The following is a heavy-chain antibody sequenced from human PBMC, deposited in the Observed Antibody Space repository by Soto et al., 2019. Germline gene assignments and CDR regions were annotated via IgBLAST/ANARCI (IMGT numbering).Heavy chain of an antibody. V-gene: IGHV4-59*01. Sequence: SETLSLTCTVSGGSFSSYHWSWIRQPPGKGLEWIGYIYYSGSTNYNPSLKSRVTISVDTSKNQFSLKLSYVTAADTAVYYCARAIAAAGSWFDPWGQGTLVTVSS. CDR3: ARAIAAAGSWFDP. CDR1: GGSFSSYH. D-gene: IGHD6-13*01. J-gene: IGHJ5*02. CDR2: IYYSGST.